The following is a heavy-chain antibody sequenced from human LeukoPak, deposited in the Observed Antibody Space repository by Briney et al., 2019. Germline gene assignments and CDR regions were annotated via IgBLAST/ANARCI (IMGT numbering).Heavy chain of an antibody. CDR3: AKDPRQYCSSTTCYFNWFDP. Sequence: GGSLRLSCAASEFTFSIYGMHWVRQAPGKGLEWVAVISYDGSNEYYADSVKGRFTISRDNSKNTLYLQMNSLRAVDTAVYYCAKDPRQYCSSTTCYFNWFDPWGQGTLVTVSS. CDR2: ISYDGSNE. J-gene: IGHJ5*02. CDR1: EFTFSIYG. V-gene: IGHV3-30*18. D-gene: IGHD2-2*01.